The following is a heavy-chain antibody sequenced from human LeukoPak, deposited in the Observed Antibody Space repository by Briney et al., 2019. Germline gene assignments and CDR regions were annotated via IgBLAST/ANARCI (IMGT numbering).Heavy chain of an antibody. V-gene: IGHV4-39*07. CDR1: GGSISSSSYY. J-gene: IGHJ5*02. CDR2: IYYGGST. CDR3: ARGVPRYCSSTSCYGSPTTPYNWFDP. Sequence: PSETLSLTCTVSGGSISSSSYYWGWIRQPPGKGLEWIGSIYYGGSTYYNPSLKSRVTISVDTSKNQFSLKLSSVTAADTAVYYCARGVPRYCSSTSCYGSPTTPYNWFDPWGQGTLVTVSS. D-gene: IGHD2-2*01.